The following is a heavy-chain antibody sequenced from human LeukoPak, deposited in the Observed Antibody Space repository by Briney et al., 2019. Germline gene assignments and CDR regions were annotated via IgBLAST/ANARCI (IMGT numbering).Heavy chain of an antibody. D-gene: IGHD2-15*01. Sequence: GGSLRLSCAASGFTFGSYGMHWVRQAPGKGLEWVAVISYDGSNKYYADSVKGRFTISRDNSKNTLYLQMNSLRAEDTAVYYCAKDAAGTATPSLDIWGQGTMVTVSS. J-gene: IGHJ3*02. CDR2: ISYDGSNK. CDR3: AKDAAGTATPSLDI. V-gene: IGHV3-30*18. CDR1: GFTFGSYG.